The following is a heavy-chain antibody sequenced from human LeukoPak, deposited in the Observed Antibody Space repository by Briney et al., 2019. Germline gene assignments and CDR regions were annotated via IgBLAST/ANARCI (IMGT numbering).Heavy chain of an antibody. D-gene: IGHD3-10*01. V-gene: IGHV4-39*07. CDR1: VGSISSSSDY. CDR3: ARDRGGSANYYNHNWFDP. J-gene: IGHJ5*02. Sequence: PSETLSLTCTVSVGSISSSSDYWGWIRQPPGKGLEWIGSIYYSGNTFYNPTLKTRVTISLDKSKNQFSLKVSSVTAADTAVYYCARDRGGSANYYNHNWFDPWGQGTLVTVSS. CDR2: IYYSGNT.